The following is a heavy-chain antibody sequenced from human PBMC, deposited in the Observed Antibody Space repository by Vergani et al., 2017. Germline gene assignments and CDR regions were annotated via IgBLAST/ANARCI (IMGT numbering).Heavy chain of an antibody. J-gene: IGHJ6*02. CDR2: INPNSGGT. CDR3: AFGYCSGGSCYLYYYYYGMDV. V-gene: IGHV1-2*02. D-gene: IGHD2-15*01. Sequence: QVQLVQSGAEVKKPGASVKVSCKASGYTFTDYFMHWVRQAPGQGLEWMGWINPNSGGTNYAQKFQGRVTMTRDTSISTAYMELSNLRSEDTAVYYCAFGYCSGGSCYLYYYYYGMDVWGQGTTVTVSS. CDR1: GYTFTDYF.